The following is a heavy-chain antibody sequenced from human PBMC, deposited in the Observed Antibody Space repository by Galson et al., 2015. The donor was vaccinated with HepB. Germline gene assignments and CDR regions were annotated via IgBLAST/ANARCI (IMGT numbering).Heavy chain of an antibody. CDR2: MNPNSGNT. J-gene: IGHJ5*02. CDR3: ARGREYNDDFTDYNWFDP. Sequence: SVKVSCKASGYTFTNYDINWVRQATGQGLEWMGWMNPNSGNTGFLQKFQGRVTMTRNTSISTAYMELSSLKSEDTAVYYCARGREYNDDFTDYNWFDPWGQGTLVTVSS. V-gene: IGHV1-8*01. D-gene: IGHD3/OR15-3a*01. CDR1: GYTFTNYD.